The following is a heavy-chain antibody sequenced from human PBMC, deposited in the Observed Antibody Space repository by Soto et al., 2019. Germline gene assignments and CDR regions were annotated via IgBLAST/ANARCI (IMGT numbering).Heavy chain of an antibody. CDR3: AKAGGDYGSIGYYYYMDV. Sequence: GGSLRLSCAASGFTFSSYAMSWVRQAPGKGLEWVSAISGSGGSTYYADSVKGRFTISRDNSKNTLYLQMNSLRAEDTAVYYCAKAGGDYGSIGYYYYMDVWGKGTTVTVSS. D-gene: IGHD4-17*01. J-gene: IGHJ6*03. CDR1: GFTFSSYA. CDR2: ISGSGGST. V-gene: IGHV3-23*01.